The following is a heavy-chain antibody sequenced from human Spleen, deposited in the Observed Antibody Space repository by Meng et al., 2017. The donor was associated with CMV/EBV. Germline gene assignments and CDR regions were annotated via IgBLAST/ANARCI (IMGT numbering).Heavy chain of an antibody. D-gene: IGHD6-13*01. CDR2: ISAYNGNT. Sequence: CKASGYTCTSYGISWVRQAPGQGLEWMGWISAYNGNTNYAQKLQGRVTMTTDTSTSTAYMELRSLRSDDTAVYYCARIAAAALHHFDYWGQGTLVTVSS. J-gene: IGHJ4*02. V-gene: IGHV1-18*01. CDR1: GYTCTSYG. CDR3: ARIAAAALHHFDY.